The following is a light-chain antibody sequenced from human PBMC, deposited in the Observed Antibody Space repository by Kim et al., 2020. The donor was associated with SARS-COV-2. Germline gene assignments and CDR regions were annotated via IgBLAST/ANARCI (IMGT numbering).Light chain of an antibody. V-gene: IGLV2-11*01. CDR1: SSDVGGYNY. J-gene: IGLJ3*02. Sequence: QSALTQPRSVSGSPGQSVTISCTGTSSDVGGYNYVSWYQQHPGKAPKLMIYDVSKRPSGVPDRFSGSKSGNTASLTISGLQAEDEAAYYCCSYAGSYTWVFGGGPQLTVL. CDR2: DVS. CDR3: CSYAGSYTWV.